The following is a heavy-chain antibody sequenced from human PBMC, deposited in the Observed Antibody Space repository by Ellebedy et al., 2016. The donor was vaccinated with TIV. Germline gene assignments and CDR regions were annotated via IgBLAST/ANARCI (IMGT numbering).Heavy chain of an antibody. CDR2: IKSKTDGGAA. J-gene: IGHJ4*02. D-gene: IGHD5-18*01. CDR1: GFAFSNAW. CDR3: TTVYRYNYGSV. Sequence: GGSLRLSCAASGFAFSNAWMNWVRQAPGKGLEWVGRIKSKTDGGAADYAAPVKGRFTISRDDSKNTLYLQMNSLKTEDTAVYFCTTVYRYNYGSVWGQGTLVTVSS. V-gene: IGHV3-15*01.